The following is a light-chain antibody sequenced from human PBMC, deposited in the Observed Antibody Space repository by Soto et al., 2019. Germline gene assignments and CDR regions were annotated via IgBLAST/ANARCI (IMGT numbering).Light chain of an antibody. J-gene: IGKJ4*01. CDR3: QQSYTTPLT. CDR1: QSVGSS. V-gene: IGKV3-11*01. CDR2: GAS. Sequence: EIVLTQSPAPLSLSPGERATLSCRASQSVGSSLAWYQQKPGQAPRLLIFGASTRATGIPARFSGSGSGTYFTLTISSLQPEDLATYYCQQSYTTPLTLGGGTKVDIK.